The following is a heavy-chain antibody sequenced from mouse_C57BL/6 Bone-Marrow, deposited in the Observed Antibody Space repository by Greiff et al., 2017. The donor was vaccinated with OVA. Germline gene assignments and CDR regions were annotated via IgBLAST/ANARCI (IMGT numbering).Heavy chain of an antibody. Sequence: QVQLQQPGAELVKPGASVKLSCKASGYTFPSYWMQWVKQRPGQGLEWIGEIDPSDSYTNYNQKFKGKATLTVDTSSSTAYMQLSSLTSEDSAVYYCAREDDYDGYWYFDVWGTGTTVTVSS. CDR3: AREDDYDGYWYFDV. D-gene: IGHD2-4*01. V-gene: IGHV1-50*01. CDR1: GYTFPSYW. J-gene: IGHJ1*03. CDR2: IDPSDSYT.